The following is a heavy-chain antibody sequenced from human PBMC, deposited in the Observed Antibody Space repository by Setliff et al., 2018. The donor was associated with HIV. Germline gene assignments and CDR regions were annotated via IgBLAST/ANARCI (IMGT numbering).Heavy chain of an antibody. D-gene: IGHD2-15*01. V-gene: IGHV4-59*01. CDR2: ISDSGTT. CDR1: GGSISPYY. J-gene: IGHJ5*02. Sequence: PSETLSLTCTVSGGSISPYYWSWIRQPPGKGLEWIAWISDSGTTNYNPSLKSRVTLSVDTSKNRFSLSLTSVTGADTAVYYCARGGASSKYLDPWGQGTLVTVSS. CDR3: ARGGASSKYLDP.